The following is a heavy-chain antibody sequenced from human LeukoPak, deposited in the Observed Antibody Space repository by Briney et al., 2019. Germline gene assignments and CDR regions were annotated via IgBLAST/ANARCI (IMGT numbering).Heavy chain of an antibody. CDR3: AICSTSSGHSVRWFDP. CDR2: ISYDGSNE. J-gene: IGHJ5*02. Sequence: GGSLRLSCADSGFTFCTYAMHWVRQAPGKGLEWVAVISYDGSNEYYADSVMGRFTISRDNSKNTLYLQMNSLSAEDTAVYYRAICSTSSGHSVRWFDPWGQGTLVTVSS. V-gene: IGHV3-30-3*01. CDR1: GFTFCTYA. D-gene: IGHD3-22*01.